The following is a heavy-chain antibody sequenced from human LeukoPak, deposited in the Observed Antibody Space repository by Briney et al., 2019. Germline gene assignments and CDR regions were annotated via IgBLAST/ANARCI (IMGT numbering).Heavy chain of an antibody. CDR1: GYTFTSFV. J-gene: IGHJ4*02. CDR3: ARNSSSWADY. Sequence: GASVKVSCKASGYTFTSFVISWVRQAPGQGLEWMGWISHYIGYANYVHKFQGRVTMTTDTSTSTAYMEVRSLRSDDTAVYFCARNSSSWADYWGQGTLVTVSS. V-gene: IGHV1-18*01. D-gene: IGHD6-13*01. CDR2: ISHYIGYA.